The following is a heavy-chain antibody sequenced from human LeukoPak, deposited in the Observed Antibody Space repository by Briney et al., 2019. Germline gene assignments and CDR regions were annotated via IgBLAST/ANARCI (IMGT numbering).Heavy chain of an antibody. CDR2: IYYSAST. CDR1: GGSISSSSYY. V-gene: IGHV4-39*07. CDR3: ARIEYSSSCDY. D-gene: IGHD6-6*01. Sequence: SETLSLTCTVSGGSISSSSYYWGWIRQPPGKGLECIGSIYYSASTYYNPSLKSRVTISVDTSKNQFSLKLSFVTAADTAVYYCARIEYSSSCDYWGQGTLVTVSS. J-gene: IGHJ4*02.